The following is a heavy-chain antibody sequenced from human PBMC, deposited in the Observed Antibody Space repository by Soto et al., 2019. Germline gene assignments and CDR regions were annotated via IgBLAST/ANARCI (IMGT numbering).Heavy chain of an antibody. D-gene: IGHD1-26*01. CDR3: ATQEVGGSYVYTFDP. V-gene: IGHV4-39*01. CDR1: GGSITSSSYY. CDR2: IYYSGST. Sequence: QLHLRESGPGLVKPSETLSLTCTASGGSITSSSYYWGWIRQPPGKGLEWIGSIYYSGSTYYNPSLKSRVTISVDTSKTQLSLKLSSVTAADTAVYYCATQEVGGSYVYTFDPWGQGTLVTVSS. J-gene: IGHJ5*02.